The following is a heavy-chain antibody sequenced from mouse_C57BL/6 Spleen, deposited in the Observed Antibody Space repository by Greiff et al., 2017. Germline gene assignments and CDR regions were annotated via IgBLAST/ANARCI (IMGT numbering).Heavy chain of an antibody. CDR1: GYTFTTYP. V-gene: IGHV1-47*01. CDR2: FHPYNDDT. CDR3: SRGATVVASYWCFDV. J-gene: IGHJ1*03. D-gene: IGHD1-1*01. Sequence: QVQLQQPGAELVKPGASVKMSCKASGYTFTTYPIEWMKQNHGKSLEWIGNFHPYNDDTKSNEKFKGKATLTVEISSSTVYLELSRLTSDDSAVYFCSRGATVVASYWCFDVWGTGTTVTVSS.